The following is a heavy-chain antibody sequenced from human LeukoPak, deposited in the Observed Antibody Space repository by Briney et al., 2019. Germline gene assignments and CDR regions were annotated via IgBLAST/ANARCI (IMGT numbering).Heavy chain of an antibody. J-gene: IGHJ4*02. CDR3: ARDLPGYYDSSGPVNDY. Sequence: GGSLRLSCAASGFTVSSNYMNWVRQAPGKGLEWVSSISSSSSYIYYADSVKGRFTISRDNAKNSLYLQMNSLRAEDTAVYYCARDLPGYYDSSGPVNDYWGQGTLVTVSS. CDR2: ISSSSSYI. CDR1: GFTVSSNY. D-gene: IGHD3-22*01. V-gene: IGHV3-21*01.